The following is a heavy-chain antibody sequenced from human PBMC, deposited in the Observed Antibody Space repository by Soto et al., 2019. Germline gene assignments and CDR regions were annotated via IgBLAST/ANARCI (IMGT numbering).Heavy chain of an antibody. V-gene: IGHV1-69*01. D-gene: IGHD6-6*01. CDR3: ARASLEARRRGGFYYDQSMDV. J-gene: IGHJ6*02. Sequence: QVLLMQSGAEVRKPGSSVKVSCVVPVGTFRNFGFSWVRQAPGQGLEWMGGIIPQFDTRQSAQTFLDRVTIPVDASRTTVYMELSTLTSQGTAVYVCARASLEARRRGGFYYDQSMDVWGQGNT. CDR1: VGTFRNFG. CDR2: IIPQFDTR.